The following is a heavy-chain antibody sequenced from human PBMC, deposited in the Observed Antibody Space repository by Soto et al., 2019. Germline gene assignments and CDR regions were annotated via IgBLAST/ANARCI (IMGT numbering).Heavy chain of an antibody. D-gene: IGHD2-15*01. V-gene: IGHV1-69*12. CDR3: AREVRGGGSCCYCDY. CDR2: IIPIFGTA. Sequence: QVQLVQSGAEVKKPGSSVKVSCKASGGTFSSYAISWVRQAPGQGLEWMGGIIPIFGTANYAQKFQGRVTITADEYTSPAYMELSSLRSEDPAVYYCAREVRGGGSCCYCDYWGQGTLVTVSS. CDR1: GGTFSSYA. J-gene: IGHJ4*02.